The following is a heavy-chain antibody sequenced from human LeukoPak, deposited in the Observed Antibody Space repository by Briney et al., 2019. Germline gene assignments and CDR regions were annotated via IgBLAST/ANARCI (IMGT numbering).Heavy chain of an antibody. CDR2: ISYDGSTK. V-gene: IGHV3-30-3*01. CDR1: GFSFSIYS. J-gene: IGHJ6*02. CDR3: ARSRPDSSGWSRDGMDV. Sequence: GGSLRLSCAASGFSFSIYSMHWVRQAPGKGLEWMAVISYDGSTKFYADSVKGRFTISRDSSNNTVYLQMRSLRPKDTAVYYCARSRPDSSGWSRDGMDVWGQGTTVTVSS. D-gene: IGHD6-19*01.